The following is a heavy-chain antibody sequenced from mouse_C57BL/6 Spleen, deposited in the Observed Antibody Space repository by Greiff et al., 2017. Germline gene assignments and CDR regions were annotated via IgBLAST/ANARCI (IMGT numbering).Heavy chain of an antibody. CDR2: IYPGDGDT. CDR3: ARSYYCSSSLYYAMDY. J-gene: IGHJ4*01. CDR1: GYAFSSSW. D-gene: IGHD1-1*01. Sequence: QVQLKQSGPELVKPGASVKISCKASGYAFSSSWMNWVKQRPGKGLEWIGRIYPGDGDTNYNGKFKGKATLTADKSSSTAYMQLSSLTSEDSAVYFCARSYYCSSSLYYAMDYWGQGTSVTVSS. V-gene: IGHV1-82*01.